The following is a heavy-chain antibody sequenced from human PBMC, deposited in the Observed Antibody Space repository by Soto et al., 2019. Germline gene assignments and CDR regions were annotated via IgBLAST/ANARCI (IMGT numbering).Heavy chain of an antibody. CDR1: GYTLTELS. J-gene: IGHJ3*02. V-gene: IGHV1-24*01. CDR2: FDPEDGET. CDR3: ETFTQPGITIFSRGPFDS. D-gene: IGHD3-3*01. Sequence: ASVKVSCKVSGYTLTELSMHWVRQAPGKGLEWMGGFDPEDGETIYAQKFQGRVTMTEDTSTDTAYMELSSLRSEDTAVYYCETFTQPGITIFSRGPFDSWGQGTMVTVSS.